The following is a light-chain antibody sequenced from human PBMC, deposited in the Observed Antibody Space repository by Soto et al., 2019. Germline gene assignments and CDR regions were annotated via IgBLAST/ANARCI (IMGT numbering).Light chain of an antibody. J-gene: IGKJ4*01. Sequence: EIVLTQSPATLSLSPGERATLSCRASQSVTTFLAWYQQKPGQAPRLLIYDASTRATGIPDRFSGSGSGTDFTLTISSLEPEDFAVYYCQQRSNWPPVLTFGGGTRWIS. CDR1: QSVTTF. V-gene: IGKV3-11*01. CDR2: DAS. CDR3: QQRSNWPPVLT.